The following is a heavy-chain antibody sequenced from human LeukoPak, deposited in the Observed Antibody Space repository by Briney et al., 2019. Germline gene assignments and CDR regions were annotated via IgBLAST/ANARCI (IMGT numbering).Heavy chain of an antibody. D-gene: IGHD3-22*01. V-gene: IGHV3-23*01. CDR2: ISGSGGST. CDR3: ANNYYDSSGYFDY. CDR1: GFTFSSYS. Sequence: PGGSLRLSCAASGFTFSSYSMNWVRQAPGKGLEWVSAISGSGGSTYYADSVKGRFTISRDNSKNTLYLQMNSLRAEDTAVYYCANNYYDSSGYFDYWGQGTLVTVSS. J-gene: IGHJ4*02.